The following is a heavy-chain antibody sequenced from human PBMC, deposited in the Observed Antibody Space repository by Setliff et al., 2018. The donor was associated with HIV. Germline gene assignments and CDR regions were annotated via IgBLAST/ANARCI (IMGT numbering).Heavy chain of an antibody. D-gene: IGHD3-16*01. CDR2: IDYSGNT. J-gene: IGHJ5*01. V-gene: IGHV4-39*01. CDR3: ARHRYRFGIDS. CDR1: GGSISTNNYY. Sequence: PSETLSLPCTVSGGSISTNNYYWAWIRQPPGKGLEWIGTIDYSGNTYYNASLRSRAIISGDMSKNQFSLNLNSVTASETAVYYCARHRYRFGIDSWGQGALVTVSS.